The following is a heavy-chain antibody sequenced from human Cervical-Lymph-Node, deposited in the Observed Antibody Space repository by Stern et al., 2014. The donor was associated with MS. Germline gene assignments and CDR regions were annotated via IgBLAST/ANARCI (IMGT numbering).Heavy chain of an antibody. V-gene: IGHV4-31*03. Sequence: VQLLESGPGLVKPSQTLSLTCTVSGGSISSGGYYWSWVRQHPTKGLEWIGYIYSSGSTYYNPSLQSRVTISSDTSKNQFSLKLSSVTAADTAVYYCAVTSYPNWFDPWGQGILVTVSS. J-gene: IGHJ5*02. CDR3: AVTSYPNWFDP. CDR2: IYSSGST. CDR1: GGSISSGGYY. D-gene: IGHD1-14*01.